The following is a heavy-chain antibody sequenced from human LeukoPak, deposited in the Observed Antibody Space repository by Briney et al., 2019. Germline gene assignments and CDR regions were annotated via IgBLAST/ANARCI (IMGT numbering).Heavy chain of an antibody. CDR2: VSAYADDT. J-gene: IGHJ4*02. CDR1: GYTFTNYG. CDR3: ARDCIGCHGFDY. V-gene: IGHV1-18*01. Sequence: ASAKVSCKASGYTFTNYGISWVRQAPGQGLEWMGWVSAYADDTNYVQKFRGRITMTTDTSTSTAYVELRSLRSDDTAVYYCARDCIGCHGFDYWGQGTLVTVSS.